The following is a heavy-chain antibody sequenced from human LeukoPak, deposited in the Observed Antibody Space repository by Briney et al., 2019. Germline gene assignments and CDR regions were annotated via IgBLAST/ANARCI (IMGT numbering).Heavy chain of an antibody. D-gene: IGHD6-13*01. CDR2: INWDGTNT. CDR3: VKDLSSNWYSSDY. J-gene: IGHJ4*02. Sequence: GGSLRLSCAASGGTTDDYGMSWVRQAPGKGLEWVSGINWDGTNTYYAESVKGRFTISRDSAEKSLYLQMNSLRDDDTAFYYCVKDLSSNWYSSDYWGQGTLVTVSS. CDR1: GGTTDDYG. V-gene: IGHV3-20*04.